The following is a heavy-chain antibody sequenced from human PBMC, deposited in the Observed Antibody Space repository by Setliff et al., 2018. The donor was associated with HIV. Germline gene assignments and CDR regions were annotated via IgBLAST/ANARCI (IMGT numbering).Heavy chain of an antibody. V-gene: IGHV1-69*13. J-gene: IGHJ1*01. CDR3: ARGADASGYFYREYFQH. D-gene: IGHD3-22*01. Sequence: GASVKVSCKASGVTFNYSFITWVRQAPGQGLEWMGGVVPTIHEATYAQKFQGRVTITADESATTVYMEMSGLPSEDTAIYYCARGADASGYFYREYFQHWGQGTLVTVSS. CDR2: VVPTIHEA. CDR1: GVTFNYSF.